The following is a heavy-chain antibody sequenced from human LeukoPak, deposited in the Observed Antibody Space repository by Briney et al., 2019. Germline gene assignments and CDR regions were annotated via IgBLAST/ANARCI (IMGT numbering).Heavy chain of an antibody. J-gene: IGHJ3*02. CDR2: ISAYNGNT. D-gene: IGHD2-21*02. CDR1: GYTFTSYG. CDR3: ARESPPYCGGDCYYDAFDI. V-gene: IGHV1-18*01. Sequence: AASVKVSCKASGYTFTSYGISWVRQAPGQGLEWMGWISAYNGNTNYAQKLQGRVTMTTDTSTSTAYMELRSLRSDDTAVYYCARESPPYCGGDCYYDAFDIWGQGTMVTVSS.